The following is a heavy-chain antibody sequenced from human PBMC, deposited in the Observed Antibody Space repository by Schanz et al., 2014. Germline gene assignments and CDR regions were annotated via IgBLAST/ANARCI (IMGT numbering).Heavy chain of an antibody. CDR1: GHTFTSYY. CDR2: LTPSGGSA. D-gene: IGHD6-13*01. V-gene: IGHV1-46*01. J-gene: IGHJ1*01. CDR3: ARVSSTWSSEYFQH. Sequence: QVRLVQSGAEAREPGASVKVSCKASGHTFTSYYIHWVRQAPGQGLEWMGILTPSGGSANYAQKFQGRVIMTRDTSTSTLYMELSSLTSEDTAVYFCARVSSTWSSEYFQHWGQGTLVIVSS.